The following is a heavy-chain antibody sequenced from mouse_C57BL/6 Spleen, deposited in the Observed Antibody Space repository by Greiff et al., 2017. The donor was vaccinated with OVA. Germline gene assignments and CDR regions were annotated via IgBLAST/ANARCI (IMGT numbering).Heavy chain of an antibody. CDR2: IDPENGDT. V-gene: IGHV14-4*01. CDR3: TTQGNDLAY. D-gene: IGHD2-2*01. CDR1: GFNIKDDY. J-gene: IGHJ3*01. Sequence: VQLQQSGAELVRPGASVTLSCTASGFNIKDDYMHWVKQRPEQGLEWIGWIDPENGDTEYASKFQGKATITADTSSNTAYLQLSSQTSEDTAVYSCTTQGNDLAYWGQGTLVTVSA.